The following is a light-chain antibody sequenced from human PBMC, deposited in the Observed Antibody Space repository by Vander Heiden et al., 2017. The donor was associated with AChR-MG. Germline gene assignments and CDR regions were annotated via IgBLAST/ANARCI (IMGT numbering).Light chain of an antibody. V-gene: IGLV2-11*01. CDR2: DVS. Sequence: QSALSPFRSVSGSPGQSAHISCTGTRSYAGGYYYVSWYQHHPGKAPKLIVYDVSERPSGVPDRFYGSKSGNTASLTISGLQAEDEADYYCCSYAGSWWVFGTGTKVTVL. J-gene: IGLJ1*01. CDR1: RSYAGGYYY. CDR3: CSYAGSWWV.